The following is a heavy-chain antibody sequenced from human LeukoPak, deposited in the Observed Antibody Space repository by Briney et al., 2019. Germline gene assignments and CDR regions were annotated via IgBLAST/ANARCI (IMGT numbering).Heavy chain of an antibody. CDR1: GLTFGNYA. V-gene: IGHV3-43*02. CDR2: ISGDVSST. CDR3: AKAGLSGWHYFDY. D-gene: IGHD6-19*01. J-gene: IGHJ4*02. Sequence: GGSLGLSCAASGLTFGNYAMHWVRQAPGKGLEWVSLISGDVSSTYYTDSVKGRFTVSRDNSKNSLYLQMNSLRTEDTALYYCAKAGLSGWHYFDYWGQGTLVTVSS.